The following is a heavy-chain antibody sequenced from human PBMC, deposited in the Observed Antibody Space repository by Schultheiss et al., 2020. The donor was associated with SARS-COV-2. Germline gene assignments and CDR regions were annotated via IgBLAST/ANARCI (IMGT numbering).Heavy chain of an antibody. V-gene: IGHV3-43*01. J-gene: IGHJ4*02. CDR2: ISWDGGST. CDR3: ARVTASGYSSSWPDY. Sequence: GGSLRLSCAASGFTFDDYTMHWVRQPPGKGLEWVSLISWDGGSTDYADSVKGRFTISRDNSKNSLYLQMNSLRAEDTAVYYCARVTASGYSSSWPDYWGQGTLVTVSS. D-gene: IGHD6-13*01. CDR1: GFTFDDYT.